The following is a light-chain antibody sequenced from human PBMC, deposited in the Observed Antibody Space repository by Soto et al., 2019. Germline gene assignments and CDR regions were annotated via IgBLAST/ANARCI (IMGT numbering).Light chain of an antibody. CDR1: QSISTW. J-gene: IGKJ1*01. Sequence: DIQMTQSPSTVSASVGDGVTITCRASQSISTWLAWYQQKPGKAPKLLIYDASTLESGVPSGFSGSGSGTEFTLTISSLQPEDVAVYYCQQYEAVVTFGQGTKVEI. CDR2: DAS. CDR3: QQYEAVVT. V-gene: IGKV1-5*01.